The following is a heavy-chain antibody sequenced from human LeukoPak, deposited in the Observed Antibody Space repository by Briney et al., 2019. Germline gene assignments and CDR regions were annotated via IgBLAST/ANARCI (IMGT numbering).Heavy chain of an antibody. CDR3: AKLAVRFDY. Sequence: GGSLRLSCAASGFTFDDYAMHWVRQAPGKGLEWVSGISGSGGSTYYADSVKGRFTISRDNSKNTLYLQMNSLRAEDTAVYYCAKLAVRFDYWGQGTLVTVSS. V-gene: IGHV3-23*01. J-gene: IGHJ4*02. CDR2: ISGSGGST. CDR1: GFTFDDYA.